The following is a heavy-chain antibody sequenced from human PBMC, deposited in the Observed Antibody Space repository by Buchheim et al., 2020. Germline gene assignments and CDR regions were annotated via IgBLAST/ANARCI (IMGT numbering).Heavy chain of an antibody. D-gene: IGHD1-7*01. CDR3: AKSPGITGTTGFWFDA. CDR2: IGNGGST. Sequence: EVQLLESGGGLVQPGESLRVSCAASGFTFSSFAMSWVRQAPGKGLEWVSAIGNGGSTYYADSVKGRLTGSRDNSKNTLSLQMNSLRAEDTAVYFCAKSPGITGTTGFWFDAWGQGTL. J-gene: IGHJ5*02. CDR1: GFTFSSFA. V-gene: IGHV3-23*01.